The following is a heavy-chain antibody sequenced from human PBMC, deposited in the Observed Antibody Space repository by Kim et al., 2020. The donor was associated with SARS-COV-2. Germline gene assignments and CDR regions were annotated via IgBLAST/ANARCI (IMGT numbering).Heavy chain of an antibody. CDR3: ARGGWPECFHRRCWGRTRGATMDV. CDR1: GGSLTDND. D-gene: IGHD2-15*01. V-gene: IGHV4-34*01. J-gene: IGHJ6*02. CDR2: INHSGSA. Sequence: SETLSLTCAVLGGSLTDNDWRWIRQPPGKGLEWMGEINHSGSANYNPSLKSRVTISRDTSKNQFSLKLTSVTAADTAVYYCARGGWPECFHRRCWGRTRGATMDVWGQGTTVTVSS.